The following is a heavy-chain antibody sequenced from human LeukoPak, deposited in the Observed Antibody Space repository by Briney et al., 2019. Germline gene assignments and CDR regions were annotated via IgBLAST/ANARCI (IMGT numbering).Heavy chain of an antibody. CDR2: IYHSGST. J-gene: IGHJ3*01. CDR3: SSIPLCIGYCSLGAFDV. D-gene: IGHD3-3*01. Sequence: PSETLSLTCAVSLVSLSGGGYASGSIRQPPGKGLEWIGYIYHSGSTYYNPSLKSRVTISVDRSTNMFSLKLSSVPAADTAVYYDSSIPLCIGYCSLGAFDVWGQGTMVTVSS. CDR1: LVSLSGGGYA. V-gene: IGHV4-30-2*01.